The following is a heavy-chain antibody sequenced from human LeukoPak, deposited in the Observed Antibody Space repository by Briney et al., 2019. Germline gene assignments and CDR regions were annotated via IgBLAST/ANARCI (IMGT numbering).Heavy chain of an antibody. CDR3: ARDPYRSAISSGASRIPFGWFDP. V-gene: IGHV4-61*02. CDR2: IYTSGST. Sequence: SETLSLTCTVSGGSISSGSYYWSWIRQPAGKGLEWIGRIYTSGSTNYNPSLKSRVTISVDTSKNQFSLKLSSVTAADTAVYYCARDPYRSAISSGASRIPFGWFDPWGQGTLVTVSS. D-gene: IGHD2-21*01. J-gene: IGHJ5*02. CDR1: GGSISSGSYY.